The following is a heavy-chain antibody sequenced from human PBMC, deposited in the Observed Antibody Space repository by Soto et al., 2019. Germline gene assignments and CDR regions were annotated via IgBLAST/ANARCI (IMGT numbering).Heavy chain of an antibody. V-gene: IGHV3-30*18. D-gene: IGHD2-15*01. J-gene: IGHJ6*02. CDR1: GFTFSSYG. Sequence: GGSVRLSXAASGFTFSSYGMHWVRRAPGKGLEWVAVISYDGSNKYYADSVKGRFTISRDNSKNTLYLQMNSLRAEDTAVYYCAKDLAVAATGPYYGMDVWGQGTTVTVSS. CDR3: AKDLAVAATGPYYGMDV. CDR2: ISYDGSNK.